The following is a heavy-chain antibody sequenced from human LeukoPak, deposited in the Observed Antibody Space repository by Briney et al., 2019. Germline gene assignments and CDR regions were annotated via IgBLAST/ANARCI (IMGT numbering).Heavy chain of an antibody. CDR2: IYYSGST. CDR1: GGSISSYY. V-gene: IGHV4-59*08. J-gene: IGHJ4*02. CDR3: ARTYSSGWVYFDY. Sequence: SETLSLTCTVSGGSISSYYWSWIRQPPGKGLEWIGYIYYSGSTNYNPSLKSRVTISVDTFKNQFSLKLSSVTAADTAVYYCARTYSSGWVYFDYWGQGTLVTVSS. D-gene: IGHD6-19*01.